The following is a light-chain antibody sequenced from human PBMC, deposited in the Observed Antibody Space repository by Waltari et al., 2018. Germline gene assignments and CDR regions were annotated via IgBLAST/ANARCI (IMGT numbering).Light chain of an antibody. CDR2: ANT. J-gene: IGLJ1*01. CDR1: SSKLGAGND. V-gene: IGLV1-40*01. Sequence: QSVLTQPPSVSGAPGPRVTISCTGSSSKLGAGNDVHRYQQLPGSAPKLLISANTNRPAGVPDRFSGSKSGTSASLAITGLQAEDEGDYYCQSFDNSLSVPYVFGTGTKVTVL. CDR3: QSFDNSLSVPYV.